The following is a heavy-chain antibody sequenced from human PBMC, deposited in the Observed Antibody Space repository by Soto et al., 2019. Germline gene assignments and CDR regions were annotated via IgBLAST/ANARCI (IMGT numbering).Heavy chain of an antibody. D-gene: IGHD3-10*01. CDR3: ARQRVTSRGDLEY. CDR1: GDSISSSTDY. J-gene: IGHJ4*02. Sequence: QVQLQESGPGLVKPSETLSLTCTVSGDSISSSTDYWAWIRQPPGRGLEWIGSIYETGASYSNSSLKSRVTISVDTSTNQFSLRLSAVTAADTAVYYCARQRVTSRGDLEYWGQGTLVTVSS. V-gene: IGHV4-39*01. CDR2: IYETGAS.